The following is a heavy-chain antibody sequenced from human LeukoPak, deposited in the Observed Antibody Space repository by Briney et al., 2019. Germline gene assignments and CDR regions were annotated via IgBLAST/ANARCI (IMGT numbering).Heavy chain of an antibody. CDR1: GGSISSYY. Sequence: SETLSLTCTVSGGSISSYYWSWIRQPPGKGLEWIGYIYYSGSTNYNHSLKSRVTISVDTSKNQFSLKLSSVTAADTAVYYCARALTTIGYYYGMDVWGQGTTVTVSS. J-gene: IGHJ6*02. V-gene: IGHV4-59*01. CDR2: IYYSGST. D-gene: IGHD4-17*01. CDR3: ARALTTIGYYYGMDV.